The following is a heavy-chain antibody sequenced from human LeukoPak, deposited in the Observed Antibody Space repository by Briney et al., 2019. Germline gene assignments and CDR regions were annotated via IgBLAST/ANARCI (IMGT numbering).Heavy chain of an antibody. Sequence: PRGSLRLSCAASGFSLSIYSMSWVRQAPGKGLEWLSYISTNSLGMYYADSVRGRVTISKDYDKNSLYLQMNNLRAADTAVYYCARGRYFDLWGRGTLVTVSS. J-gene: IGHJ2*01. CDR3: ARGRYFDL. V-gene: IGHV3-48*01. CDR1: GFSLSIYS. CDR2: ISTNSLGM.